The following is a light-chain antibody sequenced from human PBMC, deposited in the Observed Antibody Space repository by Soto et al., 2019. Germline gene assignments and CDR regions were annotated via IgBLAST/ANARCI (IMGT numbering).Light chain of an antibody. CDR1: QAISNY. CDR3: QKYDNVPRT. CDR2: TAP. J-gene: IGKJ1*01. Sequence: DIQITQSPSSLSASVGDRVTITCRASQAISNYLAWYQQKLGKIPKLLIYTAPTLQSGVPSRFSGRGSGTDFTLTISSLQPEDVATYYCQKYDNVPRTFGQGTKVEIK. V-gene: IGKV1-27*01.